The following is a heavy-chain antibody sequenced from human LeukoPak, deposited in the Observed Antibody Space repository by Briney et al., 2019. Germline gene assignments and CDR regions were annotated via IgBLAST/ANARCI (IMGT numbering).Heavy chain of an antibody. CDR2: IYSGGST. Sequence: GGSLRLSCAASGFTVSSNYMSWVRRAPGKGLEWVSVIYSGGSTYYADSVKGRFTISRDNSKNTLYLQMNSLRAEDTAVYYCARDLATIAHYYYYMDVWGKGTTVTVSS. J-gene: IGHJ6*03. D-gene: IGHD5-12*01. CDR3: ARDLATIAHYYYYMDV. CDR1: GFTVSSNY. V-gene: IGHV3-66*02.